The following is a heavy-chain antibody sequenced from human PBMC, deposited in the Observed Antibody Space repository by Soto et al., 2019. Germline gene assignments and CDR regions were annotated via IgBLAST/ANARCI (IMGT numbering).Heavy chain of an antibody. CDR3: ARARPSRLFPPLCFDY. D-gene: IGHD2-21*01. Sequence: QVQLQQWGAGLLKPSETLSLTCAVYGGSFSGYYWSWIRQPPGKGLEWIGEINHSGSTNYHPSLRGRVTIPVDPPNNQFSLRLGCVTPADTVVYLCARARPSRLFPPLCFDYWGRGTLVPVSS. V-gene: IGHV4-34*01. CDR1: GGSFSGYY. CDR2: INHSGST. J-gene: IGHJ4*02.